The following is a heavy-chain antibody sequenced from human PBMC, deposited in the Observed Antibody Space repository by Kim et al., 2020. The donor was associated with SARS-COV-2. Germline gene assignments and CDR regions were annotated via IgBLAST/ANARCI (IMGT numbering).Heavy chain of an antibody. CDR1: GFTFSDYY. CDR2: ISVSSDYT. J-gene: IGHJ4*02. CDR3: ATGVGATNLDY. V-gene: IGHV3-11*06. D-gene: IGHD1-26*01. Sequence: GGSLRLSCPTSGFTFSDYYMSWVRQAPGKGLEWVSYISVSSDYTNYADSVKGRFTISRDNAKNSLYLQMNSLRAEDTAVYYCATGVGATNLDYWGQGTLVTVSS.